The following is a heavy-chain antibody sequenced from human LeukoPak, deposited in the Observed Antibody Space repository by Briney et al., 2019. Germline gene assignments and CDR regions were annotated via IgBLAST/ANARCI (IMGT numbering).Heavy chain of an antibody. D-gene: IGHD3-22*01. V-gene: IGHV3-53*05. CDR3: ARDQLGHYYDSSGYFDY. Sequence: GGSLRLSCAASGFTVSSNYMSWVRQAPGKGLEWVSVIYSGGSTYYADSVKGRFTISRDNSKNTLYLQMNSLRAEDTAVYYCARDQLGHYYDSSGYFDYWGQGTLVTVSS. CDR1: GFTVSSNY. J-gene: IGHJ4*02. CDR2: IYSGGST.